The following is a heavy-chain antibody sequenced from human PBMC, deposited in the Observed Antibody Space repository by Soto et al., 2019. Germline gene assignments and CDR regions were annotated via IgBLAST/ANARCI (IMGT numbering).Heavy chain of an antibody. Sequence: PGGSLRLSCAASGFTVSSYWMHWVRQAPGKGLVWVSRINSDGSSTSYADSVKGRFTISRDNAKNTLYLQMNRLRAEDTAVYYWARERYRYCGGDCPKKDAFDIWGKGTMVTVSS. D-gene: IGHD2-21*02. CDR3: ARERYRYCGGDCPKKDAFDI. CDR1: GFTVSSYW. J-gene: IGHJ3*02. V-gene: IGHV3-74*01. CDR2: INSDGSST.